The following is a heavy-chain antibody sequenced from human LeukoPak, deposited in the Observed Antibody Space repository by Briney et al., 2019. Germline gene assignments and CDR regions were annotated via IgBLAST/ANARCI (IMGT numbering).Heavy chain of an antibody. CDR1: GFSFSPYD. V-gene: IGHV3-13*01. D-gene: IGHD2-2*02. CDR3: AREECSSSSCYTFDH. CDR2: IGTAGDT. Sequence: TGGSLRLSCAASGFSFSPYDMHWVRQTTGKGLEWVSAIGTAGDTYYTGSVKGRFTISRENAKNSLYLQMNSLRAEDTAVYYCAREECSSSSCYTFDHWGQGTLVTVSS. J-gene: IGHJ4*02.